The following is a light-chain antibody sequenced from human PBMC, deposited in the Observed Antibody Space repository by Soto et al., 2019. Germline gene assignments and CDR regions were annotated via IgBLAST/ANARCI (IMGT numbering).Light chain of an antibody. CDR2: DVS. CDR3: QQCYTSWT. Sequence: DIHSTHTPTTLSSSLVDRVTITCRASQSISPWLAWYQQKPGKAPKLLIYDVSSLESGVPSRFSGSGSGTEFTLTISSLQTDDFATYCCQQCYTSWTFGQGGKVDIK. J-gene: IGKJ1*01. CDR1: QSISPW. V-gene: IGKV1-5*01.